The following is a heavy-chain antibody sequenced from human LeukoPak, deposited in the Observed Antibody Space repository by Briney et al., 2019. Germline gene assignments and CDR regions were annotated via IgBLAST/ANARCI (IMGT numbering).Heavy chain of an antibody. Sequence: PSETLSLTCTVSGGSISNYYWNWIRQPPGKGLEWIGYITGSIYFSGSTSYDPSLESRVTISVDTSKNQFSLTLNSVTAADTAVYYCARDYDDYGDFGPMDYYYYYGMDVWGQGTTVTVSS. CDR1: GGSISNYY. CDR2: ITGSIYFSGST. V-gene: IGHV4-59*01. CDR3: ARDYDDYGDFGPMDYYYYYGMDV. D-gene: IGHD4-17*01. J-gene: IGHJ6*02.